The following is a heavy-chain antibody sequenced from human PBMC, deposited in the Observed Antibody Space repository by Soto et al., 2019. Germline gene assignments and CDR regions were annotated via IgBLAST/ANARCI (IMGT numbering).Heavy chain of an antibody. J-gene: IGHJ5*02. CDR2: IYQGGST. V-gene: IGHV4-4*02. Sequence: QVQLQESGPGLVKPSATLSLTCAVSGGSISSSKWWSWVRQPPGKGLEWIGEIYQGGSTNYNPSLKSRVTISIDKSKNQFSLKLSSVTAADTAVYYCAKLFNYYDTSGSQSWGRGTLVTVSS. D-gene: IGHD3-22*01. CDR1: GGSISSSKW. CDR3: AKLFNYYDTSGSQS.